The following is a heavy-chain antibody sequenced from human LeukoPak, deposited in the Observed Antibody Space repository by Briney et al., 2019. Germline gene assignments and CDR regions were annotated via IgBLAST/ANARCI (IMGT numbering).Heavy chain of an antibody. D-gene: IGHD3-22*01. CDR1: GDSINSYY. J-gene: IGHJ4*02. V-gene: IGHV4-4*07. CDR2: IYTSGT. Sequence: SETLSLTCTVSGDSINSYYWSWIRQPAGKGLEWIGRIYTSGTDYNPSLKSRVTMPVDTSKNQFSLKLSSVTAADTAVYYCARAGTDGYSHFDYWGQGTLVTVSS. CDR3: ARAGTDGYSHFDY.